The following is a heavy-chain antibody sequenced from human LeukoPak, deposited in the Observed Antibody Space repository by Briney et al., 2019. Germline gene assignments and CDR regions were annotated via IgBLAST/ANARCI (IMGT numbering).Heavy chain of an antibody. D-gene: IGHD4-23*01. J-gene: IGHJ4*02. CDR2: INTSGGST. Sequence: ASEKGSCKAFGYTFTSYYMHWVRQAPGQGLVWMGIINTSGGSTSYEQKFQGRVTMTRDTSTSRVYMALSSLRSEDTAVYYCASREDGGNGIFDYWGQGTLVTVSS. V-gene: IGHV1-46*03. CDR3: ASREDGGNGIFDY. CDR1: GYTFTSYY.